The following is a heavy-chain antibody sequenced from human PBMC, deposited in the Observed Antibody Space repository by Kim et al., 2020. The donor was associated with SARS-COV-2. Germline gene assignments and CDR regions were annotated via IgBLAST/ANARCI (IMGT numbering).Heavy chain of an antibody. D-gene: IGHD5-12*01. V-gene: IGHV4-34*01. CDR3: ARGSGYRYYYYYYGMDV. Sequence: KRRVTISVDTSKNQFSLKLSSVTAADTAVYYCARGSGYRYYYYYYGMDVWGQGTTVTVSS. J-gene: IGHJ6*02.